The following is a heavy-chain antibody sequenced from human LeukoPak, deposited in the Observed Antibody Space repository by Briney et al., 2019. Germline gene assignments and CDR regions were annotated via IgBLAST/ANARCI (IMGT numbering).Heavy chain of an antibody. CDR3: ARKYYYDTYNWFDP. CDR1: GGSISSYY. V-gene: IGHV4-4*07. Sequence: SETLSLTCTVSGGSISSYYWSWLRQPAGKGLEWIGRIYTSGSTNYNPSLKSRVTMSVDTSKNQFSLKLSSVTAADTAVYYCARKYYYDTYNWFDPWGQGTLVTVSS. CDR2: IYTSGST. D-gene: IGHD3-22*01. J-gene: IGHJ5*02.